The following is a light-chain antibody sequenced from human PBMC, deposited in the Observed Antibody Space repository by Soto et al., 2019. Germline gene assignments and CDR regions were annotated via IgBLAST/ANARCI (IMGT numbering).Light chain of an antibody. CDR2: GAS. Sequence: EIVLTQSPGTLSLSPGERATLSCRASQSVSSSYLAWYQQKPGQAPRLLIYGASSRATVIPDRFSGSGSGTDFTLTISRLEPEDFAGYYCQQYGSSRTFGQGTKVEIE. V-gene: IGKV3-20*01. J-gene: IGKJ1*01. CDR3: QQYGSSRT. CDR1: QSVSSSY.